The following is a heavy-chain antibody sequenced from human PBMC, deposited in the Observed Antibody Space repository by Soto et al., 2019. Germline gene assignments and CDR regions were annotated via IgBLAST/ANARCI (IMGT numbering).Heavy chain of an antibody. J-gene: IGHJ4*01. D-gene: IGHD6-19*01. CDR2: IYYSGST. CDR1: GGSISSYY. Sequence: SETLSLTCTVSGGSISSYYWSWIRQPPGKGLEWIGYIYYSGSTNYNPSLKSRVTISVDKSKNQFSLKLSSVTAADTAVYYCAREQARGWYYFDYWAHGTLVTVS. CDR3: AREQARGWYYFDY. V-gene: IGHV4-59*12.